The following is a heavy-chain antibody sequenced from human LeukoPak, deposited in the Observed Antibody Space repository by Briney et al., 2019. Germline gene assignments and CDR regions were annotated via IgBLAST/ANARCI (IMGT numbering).Heavy chain of an antibody. J-gene: IGHJ4*02. CDR1: GGSFSGYY. Sequence: PSETLSLTCAVYGGSFSGYYWSWIRQPPGKGLEWIGEINHSGSTNYNPSLKSRVTISVDTSKNQFSLKLSSVTAADTAVYYCARHKGYYDSTVDYWGQGTLVTVSS. D-gene: IGHD3-22*01. CDR3: ARHKGYYDSTVDY. V-gene: IGHV4-34*01. CDR2: INHSGST.